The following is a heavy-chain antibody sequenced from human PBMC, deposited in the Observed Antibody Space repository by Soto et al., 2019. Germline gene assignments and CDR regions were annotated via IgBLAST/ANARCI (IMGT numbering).Heavy chain of an antibody. D-gene: IGHD1-1*01. Sequence: QPGGSLRLSCAASGFTFSMYWMHWVRQVPGKGPEWVSRINDDGISTNYADSVKGRFTISRDNAKNTLYLQMNALRVEDMAVYYCTRGPRSTSTGTGAFWGQGTLVTVSS. J-gene: IGHJ4*02. CDR1: GFTFSMYW. V-gene: IGHV3-74*01. CDR2: INDDGIST. CDR3: TRGPRSTSTGTGAF.